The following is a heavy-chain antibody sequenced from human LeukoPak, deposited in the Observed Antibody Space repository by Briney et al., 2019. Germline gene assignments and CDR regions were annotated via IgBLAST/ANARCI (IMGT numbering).Heavy chain of an antibody. CDR1: GFTFSSYA. CDR3: ARDLSSRIVGLVPRVAV. Sequence: QAGGSLSLSCAAPGFTFSSYAMSWVRQAPGKGLEWVSAISGSGGSTYYADSVKGRFTISRDNSKNTLYLQMNSLRAEDTAVYYCARDLSSRIVGLVPRVAVWGQGTTVTVSS. J-gene: IGHJ6*02. D-gene: IGHD1-26*01. CDR2: ISGSGGST. V-gene: IGHV3-23*01.